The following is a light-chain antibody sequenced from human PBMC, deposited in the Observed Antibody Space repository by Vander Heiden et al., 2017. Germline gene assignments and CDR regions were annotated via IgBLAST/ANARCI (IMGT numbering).Light chain of an antibody. Sequence: AIRITQSLSSLSASIGDRVTTTRLASQGISSCLAWYQQKPGTATKLLIHAASALQSGVPSRFSCSGTGTDFTLTISCLQSEDFATYYCQRYYSYPTFTFGPGTKVDIK. V-gene: IGKV1-8*01. CDR2: AAS. J-gene: IGKJ3*01. CDR1: QGISSC. CDR3: QRYYSYPTFT.